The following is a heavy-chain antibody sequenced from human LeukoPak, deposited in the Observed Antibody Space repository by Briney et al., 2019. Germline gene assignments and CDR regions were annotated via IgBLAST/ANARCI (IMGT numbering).Heavy chain of an antibody. D-gene: IGHD3-16*02. CDR2: IRYDGSNK. V-gene: IGHV3-30*02. J-gene: IGHJ4*02. CDR1: GFTFSSYG. CDR3: AKDSYYDYVWGSYRYTNQFDY. Sequence: PGGSLRLSCAASGFTFSSYGMHWVRQAPGKGLEWVAFIRYDGSNKYYADSVKGRFTISRDNSKNTLYLQMNSLRAEDTAVYYCAKDSYYDYVWGSYRYTNQFDYWGQGTLVTVSS.